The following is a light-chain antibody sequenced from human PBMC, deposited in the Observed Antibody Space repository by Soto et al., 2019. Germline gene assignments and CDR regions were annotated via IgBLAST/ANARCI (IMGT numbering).Light chain of an antibody. CDR3: QQYNNSPHT. J-gene: IGKJ2*01. Sequence: EIVMTQSPATLSVSPGERATLSCRASQSVSSKLAWFQQKPGQAPSLLIYGVSTRAIGVPVRFSGSGSGTEFTLTINSLQSEDFAVYYCQQYNNSPHTFGQGTKVDIK. CDR2: GVS. V-gene: IGKV3-15*01. CDR1: QSVSSK.